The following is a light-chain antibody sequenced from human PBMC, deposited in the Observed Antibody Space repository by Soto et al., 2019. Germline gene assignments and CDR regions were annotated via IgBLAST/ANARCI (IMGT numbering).Light chain of an antibody. Sequence: EIVLTQSPGAPSLSPGERATLACSASQSVSSSYLAWYQQKPGQAPRLLIYGASSRATGIPDRFSGSGSGTDFTLTISRLEPEDFAVYYCQQYGSSPLTFGGGTKV. CDR1: QSVSSSY. CDR2: GAS. V-gene: IGKV3-20*01. J-gene: IGKJ4*01. CDR3: QQYGSSPLT.